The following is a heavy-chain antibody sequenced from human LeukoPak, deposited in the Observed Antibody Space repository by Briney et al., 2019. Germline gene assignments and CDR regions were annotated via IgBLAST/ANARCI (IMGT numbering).Heavy chain of an antibody. CDR1: GGSFNNYY. CDR2: INHSGST. V-gene: IGHV4-34*01. CDR3: ARDASGRRAFDI. D-gene: IGHD3-10*01. Sequence: PSETLSLTCAVYGGSFNNYYWSWIRQPPGKGLEWIGEINHSGSTNYNPSLKSRVTISVDKSKNQFSLKLSSVTAADTAVYYCARDASGRRAFDIWGQGTMVTVSS. J-gene: IGHJ3*02.